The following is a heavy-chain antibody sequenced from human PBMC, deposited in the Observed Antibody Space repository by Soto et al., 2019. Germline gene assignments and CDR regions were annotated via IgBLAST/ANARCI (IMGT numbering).Heavy chain of an antibody. D-gene: IGHD3-22*01. CDR1: GFTVGSNY. Sequence: PGGSLRLSCAASGFTVGSNYMSWVRQAPGKGLEWVSVIYSGGSTYYADSVKGRFTISRDNSKNSLYLQMNSLRAEDTAVYYCARSLAAANYYDSSGYPLDFDYWGQGTLVTVSS. CDR3: ARSLAAANYYDSSGYPLDFDY. V-gene: IGHV3-53*01. J-gene: IGHJ4*02. CDR2: IYSGGST.